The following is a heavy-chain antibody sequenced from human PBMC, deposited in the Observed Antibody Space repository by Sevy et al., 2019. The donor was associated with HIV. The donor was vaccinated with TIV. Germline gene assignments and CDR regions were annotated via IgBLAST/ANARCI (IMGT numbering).Heavy chain of an antibody. CDR3: ARIRGMAAPSMPQNHFYYGMDV. J-gene: IGHJ6*02. Sequence: SGPTLVNPTQTLSLTCTFSGFSLTTTGMSVTWIRQSPGKALDWLALIDWDDDKYYSPTLKTRLTIYRDTSKNQVVLRMTNMDPEDTGTYFCARIRGMAAPSMPQNHFYYGMDVWGQGTTVTVSS. CDR2: IDWDDDK. V-gene: IGHV2-70*01. D-gene: IGHD6-13*01. CDR1: GFSLTTTGMS.